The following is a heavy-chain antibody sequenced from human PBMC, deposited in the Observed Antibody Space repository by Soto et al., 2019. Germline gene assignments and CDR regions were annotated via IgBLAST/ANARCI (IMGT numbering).Heavy chain of an antibody. D-gene: IGHD3-9*01. V-gene: IGHV5-51*01. CDR2: IYPRDSDT. CDR3: ARRPNTLNYYAMDV. Sequence: PGESLKISCKGSGYTFTTYWIGWVRQMPGKGLEWMGIIYPRDSDTRYSPSFQGQVTISADKSISTAYLQGSSLKASDTAIYYCARRPNTLNYYAMDVWGQGTRVTVSS. CDR1: GYTFTTYW. J-gene: IGHJ6*02.